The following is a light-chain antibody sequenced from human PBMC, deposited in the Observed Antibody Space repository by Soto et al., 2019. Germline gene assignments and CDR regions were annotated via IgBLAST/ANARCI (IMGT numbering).Light chain of an antibody. J-gene: IGKJ1*01. CDR3: QQYNNWPPT. Sequence: EIVMTQSPATLSVSPGERATLSCRASQSDSSNLAWYQQKPGQAPRLLIYGASTRATGIPARFSGSGSGTEFILTISSLQSEDFAVYYCQQYNNWPPTFGQGTKVEIK. CDR1: QSDSSN. V-gene: IGKV3-15*01. CDR2: GAS.